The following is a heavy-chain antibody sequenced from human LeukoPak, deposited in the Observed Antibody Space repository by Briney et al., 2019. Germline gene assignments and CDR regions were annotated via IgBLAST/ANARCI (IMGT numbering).Heavy chain of an antibody. CDR1: GDSVSSNSAA. Sequence: SQTLSLTGDISGDSVSSNSAAWNWIRQSPSRGLEWLGRTYFRSKWYNDYAPSVKSRIVVNPDTSKNHFSLQLNSVTPEDTAVYYCVRDPGNWFDPWGQGILVTVSP. D-gene: IGHD2-8*02. V-gene: IGHV6-1*01. CDR3: VRDPGNWFDP. J-gene: IGHJ5*02. CDR2: TYFRSKWYN.